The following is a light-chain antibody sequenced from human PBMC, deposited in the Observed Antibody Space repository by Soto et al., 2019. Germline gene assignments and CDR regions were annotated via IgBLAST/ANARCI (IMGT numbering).Light chain of an antibody. Sequence: MVWTQSPGTLALSPGERATLSCRASQSVSSSYLAWYQQKPGQAPRPLIYGASSRAIGIPYRFSGSGSGTDFTLTISSLEPEDFAVYYCQQYGSSPWTFGQGTKV. J-gene: IGKJ1*01. CDR3: QQYGSSPWT. CDR1: QSVSSSY. V-gene: IGKV3-20*01. CDR2: GAS.